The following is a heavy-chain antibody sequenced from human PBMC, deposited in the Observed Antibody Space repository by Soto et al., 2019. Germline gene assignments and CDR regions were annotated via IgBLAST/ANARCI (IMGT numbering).Heavy chain of an antibody. V-gene: IGHV1-69*12. CDR1: GGTFSSYA. Sequence: QVQLVQSGAEVKKPGSSVKVSCKAYGGTFSSYAISWVRQAPGQGLEWMGGIIPIFGTANYAQKFQGRVTITADESTSTAYMELSSLRSEDTAVYYCARDLRRYGGNSFGAFDIWGQGTMVTVSS. CDR2: IIPIFGTA. CDR3: ARDLRRYGGNSFGAFDI. J-gene: IGHJ3*02. D-gene: IGHD4-17*01.